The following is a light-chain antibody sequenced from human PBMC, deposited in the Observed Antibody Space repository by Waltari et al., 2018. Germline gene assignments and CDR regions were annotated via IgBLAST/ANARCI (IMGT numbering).Light chain of an antibody. V-gene: IGLV1-47*01. CDR1: NSNIGRNS. CDR2: RDD. Sequence: QSVLTQPPSVSGTPGQTVTISCFGTNSNIGRNSVFWCQQLPGTAPKLLIYRDDQRPSGVPDRFSGSKSGTSASLAIRGLRSEDEADYYCAAWDDSLSVSYVFGSGTKVTV. J-gene: IGLJ1*01. CDR3: AAWDDSLSVSYV.